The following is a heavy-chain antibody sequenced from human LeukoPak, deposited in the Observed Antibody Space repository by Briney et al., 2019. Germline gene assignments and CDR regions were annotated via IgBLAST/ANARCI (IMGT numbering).Heavy chain of an antibody. CDR2: IYYSGST. Sequence: SETLSLTCTVSGGSISSYYWSWIRRPPGKGLEWIGYIYYSGSTNYNPSLKSRVTISVDTSKNQFSLKLSSVTAADTAVYYCAGRTYYYDAADYWGQGTLVTVSS. CDR1: GGSISSYY. V-gene: IGHV4-59*08. D-gene: IGHD3-22*01. CDR3: AGRTYYYDAADY. J-gene: IGHJ4*02.